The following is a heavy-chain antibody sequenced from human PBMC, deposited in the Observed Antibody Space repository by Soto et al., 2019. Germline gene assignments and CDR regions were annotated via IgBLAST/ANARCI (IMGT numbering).Heavy chain of an antibody. J-gene: IGHJ5*01. CDR2: INPNGGGR. CDR1: GYTCTGYY. CDR3: TRDYGGYCSGDACYFGSLDS. V-gene: IGHV1-2*02. Sequence: ASVKVSCKASGYTCTGYYLHWVRQAPGQGLEWMGWINPNGGGRNYAQKFQGRVTMTRDTSINTAYMELNNLGSDDTAVYYCTRDYGGYCSGDACYFGSLDSWGQGTLVTVSS. D-gene: IGHD2-15*01.